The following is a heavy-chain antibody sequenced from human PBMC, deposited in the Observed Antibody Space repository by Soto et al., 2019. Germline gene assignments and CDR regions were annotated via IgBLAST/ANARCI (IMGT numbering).Heavy chain of an antibody. CDR2: ISANNGNT. D-gene: IGHD5-12*01. Sequence: QVQLVQSGAEVKKPGASVKVSCKTSGYTFTTYGISWVRQAPGQGFEWMGWISANNGNTNHAQKFRGRISMTTDTSTSTAYMEVRSLRSDDTAVYYCAREGRGYADYWGQGTLVIVSS. J-gene: IGHJ4*02. V-gene: IGHV1-18*01. CDR1: GYTFTTYG. CDR3: AREGRGYADY.